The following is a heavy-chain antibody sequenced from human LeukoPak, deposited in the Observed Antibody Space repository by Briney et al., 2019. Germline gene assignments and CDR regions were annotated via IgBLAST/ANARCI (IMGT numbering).Heavy chain of an antibody. D-gene: IGHD1-26*01. Sequence: GGSLRLSCAASGFTFSNYDMHWVRQTTGKGLEWVSGISTAGETYYTGSVKGRFTISRENAKNSLYLQMNSLRAGDTAVYYFARGSGGQHEFDYWGQEILVAVS. V-gene: IGHV3-13*01. J-gene: IGHJ4*02. CDR2: ISTAGET. CDR1: GFTFSNYD. CDR3: ARGSGGQHEFDY.